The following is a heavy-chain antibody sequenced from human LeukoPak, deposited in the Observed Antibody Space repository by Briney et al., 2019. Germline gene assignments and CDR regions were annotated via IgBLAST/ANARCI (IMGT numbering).Heavy chain of an antibody. Sequence: PSETLSLTCTVSGGSIGSSSYYWGWIRQPPGKGLEWIGSIYYSGSTYYNPSLKSRVTISVDTSKNQFSLKLSSVTAADTAVYYCARGGGGRGTAVVPAAIRGYNWFDPWGQGTLVTVSS. CDR2: IYYSGST. J-gene: IGHJ5*02. CDR3: ARGGGGRGTAVVPAAIRGYNWFDP. V-gene: IGHV4-39*07. CDR1: GGSIGSSSYY. D-gene: IGHD2-2*02.